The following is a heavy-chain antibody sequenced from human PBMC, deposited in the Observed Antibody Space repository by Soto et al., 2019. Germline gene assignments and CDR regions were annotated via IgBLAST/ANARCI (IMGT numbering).Heavy chain of an antibody. Sequence: SETLSLTCAVYGGSFSDSYWTWIRQSPGKGLEWLGEITHGGGTKYNPSLNSRVVISVDTSKNQFSLKLNSVTVADTAVYYCATVGLQDSYPNHLDVWGQGTPVTVSS. CDR2: ITHGGGT. CDR1: GGSFSDSY. V-gene: IGHV4-34*01. CDR3: ATVGLQDSYPNHLDV. D-gene: IGHD2-15*01. J-gene: IGHJ6*02.